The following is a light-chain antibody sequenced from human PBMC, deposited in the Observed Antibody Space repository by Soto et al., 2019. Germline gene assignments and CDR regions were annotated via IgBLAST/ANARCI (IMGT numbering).Light chain of an antibody. Sequence: EMVMTQSPAILSVSPGESATLSCRASQSVNSNYLAWYQQHPGQPPRLLIYGISTRATGIPARFSGSGSGTECSLTISSLQSEDFEVYYGQQYSKWPITFGQGTRLEIK. V-gene: IGKV3-15*01. CDR3: QQYSKWPIT. CDR1: QSVNSN. J-gene: IGKJ5*01. CDR2: GIS.